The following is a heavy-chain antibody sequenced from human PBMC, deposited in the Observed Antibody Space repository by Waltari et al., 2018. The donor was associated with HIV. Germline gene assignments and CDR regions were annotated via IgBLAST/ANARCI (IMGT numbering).Heavy chain of an antibody. CDR2: VKKDENEK. CDR3: VAEWWYGITGY. Sequence: VQLVESGGGLVQPGGSLRLSCKGSGLTISRYWMSWVRQAPGKGLEWVAKVKKDENEKKYLDSVKGRFIISRDDTDNSVHLEMNSLRVEDTATYYCVAEWWYGITGYWGQGSLVTVSP. CDR1: GLTISRYW. V-gene: IGHV3-7*01. J-gene: IGHJ4*02. D-gene: IGHD2-15*01.